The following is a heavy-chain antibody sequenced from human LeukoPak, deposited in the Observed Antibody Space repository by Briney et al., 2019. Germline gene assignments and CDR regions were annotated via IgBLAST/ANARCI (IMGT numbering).Heavy chain of an antibody. CDR1: GYTFTGYY. CDR2: INPNSGGT. Sequence: AASVKVSCKASGYTFTGYYMHWVRQAPGQGLEWMGWINPNSGGTNYAQNCQGRVTMTRDTSISTAYMELSRLRSDDTAVYYCAPSAGGGPYYFDYWGQGTLVTVSS. CDR3: APSAGGGPYYFDY. D-gene: IGHD3-16*01. V-gene: IGHV1-2*02. J-gene: IGHJ4*02.